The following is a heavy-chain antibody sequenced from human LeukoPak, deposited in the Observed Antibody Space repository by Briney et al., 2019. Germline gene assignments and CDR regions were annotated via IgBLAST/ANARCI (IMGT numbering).Heavy chain of an antibody. CDR1: GGSISSSSYY. V-gene: IGHV4-39*01. Sequence: SETLSLTCTVSGGSISSSSYYWGWIRQPPGKGLEWIGSIYYSGSTYYNPSLKSRVTISVDTSKNQFSLKLSSVTAADTAVYYCASLLYDYDILAGYSIVPGASCYWGQGTLVTVSS. CDR2: IYYSGST. J-gene: IGHJ4*02. CDR3: ASLLYDYDILAGYSIVPGASCY. D-gene: IGHD3-9*01.